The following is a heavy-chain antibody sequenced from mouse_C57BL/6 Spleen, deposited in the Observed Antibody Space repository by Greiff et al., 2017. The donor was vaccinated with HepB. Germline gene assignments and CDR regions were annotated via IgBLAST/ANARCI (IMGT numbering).Heavy chain of an antibody. CDR3: ARIITTVVAPYAMDY. CDR1: GYTFTSYW. CDR2: INPSNGGT. V-gene: IGHV1-53*01. Sequence: QVQLQQSGTELVKPGASVKLSCKASGYTFTSYWMHWVKQRPGQGLEWIGNINPSNGGTNYNEKFKSKATLTVDKSSSTAYMQLSSLTSEDSAVYYCARIITTVVAPYAMDYWGQGTSVTVSS. D-gene: IGHD1-1*01. J-gene: IGHJ4*01.